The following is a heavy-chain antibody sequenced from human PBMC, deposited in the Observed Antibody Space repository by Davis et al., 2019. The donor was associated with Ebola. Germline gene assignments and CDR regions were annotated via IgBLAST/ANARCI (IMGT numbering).Heavy chain of an antibody. V-gene: IGHV3-20*04. D-gene: IGHD5-18*01. CDR2: INWNGGST. Sequence: GESLKISCAASGFTFDDYGMSWVRQAPGKGLEWVSGINWNGGSTGYADSVKGRFTISRDKAKNALYLQMNSLRAEDTAVYYCARESGYSYGASLDCWGQGTLVTVSS. CDR1: GFTFDDYG. J-gene: IGHJ4*02. CDR3: ARESGYSYGASLDC.